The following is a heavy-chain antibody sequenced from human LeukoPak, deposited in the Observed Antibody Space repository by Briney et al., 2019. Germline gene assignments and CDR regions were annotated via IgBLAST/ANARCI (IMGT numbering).Heavy chain of an antibody. V-gene: IGHV4-59*01. D-gene: IGHD3-10*01. CDR1: GGSISSYY. CDR3: ARHHGVRGESHYFDF. CDR2: IYYSGST. Sequence: SETLSLTCTVSGGSISSYYWSWIRQPPGKGLEWIGYIYYSGSTNYNPSLKSRVTISVDTSKNQFSLKLSSVTAADTAVYYCARHHGVRGESHYFDFWGQGTLVTVSS. J-gene: IGHJ4*02.